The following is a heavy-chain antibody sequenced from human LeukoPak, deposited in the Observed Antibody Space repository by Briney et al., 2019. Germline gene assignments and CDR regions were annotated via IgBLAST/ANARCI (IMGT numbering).Heavy chain of an antibody. D-gene: IGHD3-22*01. CDR2: IYYSGST. V-gene: IGHV4-59*01. CDR1: GGSISSYY. Sequence: SETLSLTCTVSGGSISSYYWSWIRQPPGKGLEWIGYIYYSGSTNYNPSLKSRVTISVDTSKNQFSLKLSSVTAADTAVYYCASEDYYDSSGHEYFQHWGQGTLVTVSS. CDR3: ASEDYYDSSGHEYFQH. J-gene: IGHJ1*01.